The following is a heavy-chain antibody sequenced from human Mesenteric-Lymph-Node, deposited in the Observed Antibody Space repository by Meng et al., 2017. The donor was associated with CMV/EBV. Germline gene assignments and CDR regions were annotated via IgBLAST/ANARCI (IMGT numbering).Heavy chain of an antibody. V-gene: IGHV4-34*01. D-gene: IGHD2/OR15-2a*01. CDR2: INHSGST. J-gene: IGHJ4*02. CDR3: ESVALRNKIKDKIPSGY. Sequence: QVQLQQWGAGLLKPSETLSLTCAVYGGSFSAYYWSWIRQPPGKGLEWIGEINHSGSTNYNPSLKSRITISVDTSKNQFSLKLTSVTAADTAVYFCESVALRNKIKDKIPSGYWGQGTLVTVSS. CDR1: GGSFSAYY.